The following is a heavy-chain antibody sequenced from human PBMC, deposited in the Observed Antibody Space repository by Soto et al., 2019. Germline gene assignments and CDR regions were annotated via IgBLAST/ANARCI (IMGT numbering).Heavy chain of an antibody. J-gene: IGHJ6*03. CDR2: ISSSSSYI. CDR3: AREPFMTGTTGSRDYYYYYMDV. CDR1: GFTFSSYS. D-gene: IGHD1-7*01. Sequence: GGSLRLSCAASGFTFSSYSMNWVRQAPGKGLEWVSSISSSSSYIYYADSVKGRFTISRDNAKNSLYLQMNSLRAEDTAVYYCAREPFMTGTTGSRDYYYYYMDVWGKGTTVTVSS. V-gene: IGHV3-21*01.